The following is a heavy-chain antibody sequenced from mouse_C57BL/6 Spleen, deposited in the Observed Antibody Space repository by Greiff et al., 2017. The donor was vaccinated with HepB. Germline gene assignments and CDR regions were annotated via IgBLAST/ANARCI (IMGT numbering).Heavy chain of an antibody. V-gene: IGHV1-5*01. CDR3: TRRAVVAPYFDY. J-gene: IGHJ2*01. CDR2: IYPGNSDT. D-gene: IGHD1-1*01. CDR1: GYTFTSYW. Sequence: EVQLQQSGTVLARPGASVKMSCKTSGYTFTSYWMHWVKQRPGQGLEWIGAIYPGNSDTSYNQKFKGKAKLTAVTSASTAYMELSSLTNEDSAVYYCTRRAVVAPYFDYWGQGTTLTVSS.